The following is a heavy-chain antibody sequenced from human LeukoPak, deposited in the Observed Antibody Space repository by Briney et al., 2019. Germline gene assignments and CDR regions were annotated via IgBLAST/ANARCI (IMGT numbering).Heavy chain of an antibody. CDR3: AKGRWLQLPSSYFDY. D-gene: IGHD5-24*01. CDR1: GFTFSAYA. V-gene: IGHV3-23*01. CDR2: ISGGDDNT. Sequence: GGSLRLSCAASGFTFSAYAMSWVRQAPGKGLEWVSSISGGDDNTYHADSVKGRFTISGDSSKNTLYLQMNSLRAEDTAIYYCAKGRWLQLPSSYFDYWGQGTLVTVSS. J-gene: IGHJ4*02.